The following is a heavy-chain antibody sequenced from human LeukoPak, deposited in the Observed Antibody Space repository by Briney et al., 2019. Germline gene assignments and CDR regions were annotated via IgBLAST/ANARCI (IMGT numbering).Heavy chain of an antibody. CDR2: ISSSGSTI. V-gene: IGHV3-48*03. CDR3: ARDRLLWCARDAFDI. D-gene: IGHD3-10*01. Sequence: GGSLRLSCAASGFTFSSYEMNWVRQAPGKGLEWVSYISSSGSTIYYADSVKGRFTISRDNAKNSLYLQMNSLRAEDTAVYYCARDRLLWCARDAFDIWGQGTMVTVSS. J-gene: IGHJ3*02. CDR1: GFTFSSYE.